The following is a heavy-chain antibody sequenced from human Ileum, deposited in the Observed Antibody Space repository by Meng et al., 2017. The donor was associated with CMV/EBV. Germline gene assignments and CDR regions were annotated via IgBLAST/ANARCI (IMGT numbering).Heavy chain of an antibody. CDR1: GGSFSGYH. V-gene: IGHV4-34*02. CDR3: ATGTSQAWELLHS. CDR2: INHSGGS. J-gene: IGHJ4*02. D-gene: IGHD1-26*01. Sequence: VHVPQWGAGLLKPSGTLSLTCGVYGGSFSGYHWSWIRQPPGKGLEWIGEINHSGGSNYNPSLKSRVTISLDTSKTQFSLKLNSVTAADTAVYYCATGTSQAWELLHSWGQGILVTVSP.